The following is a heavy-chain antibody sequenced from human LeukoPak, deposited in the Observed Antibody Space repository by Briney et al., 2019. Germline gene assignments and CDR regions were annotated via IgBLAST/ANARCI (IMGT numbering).Heavy chain of an antibody. CDR1: GGSISSGGYY. J-gene: IGHJ2*01. V-gene: IGHV4-31*03. CDR3: ARARVRSYSYDSSGFYTSDWHFDL. D-gene: IGHD3-22*01. Sequence: SRTLSLTCTVSGGSISSGGYYWSWIRQHPGKGLEWIGYIYYSGSTYYNPSLKSRVTISVDTSKNQFSLKLSSVTAADTAIYYCARARVRSYSYDSSGFYTSDWHFDLWGRGTLVTVSS. CDR2: IYYSGST.